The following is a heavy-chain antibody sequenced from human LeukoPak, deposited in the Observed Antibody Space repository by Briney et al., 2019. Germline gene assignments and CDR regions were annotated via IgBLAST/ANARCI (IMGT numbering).Heavy chain of an antibody. J-gene: IGHJ4*02. V-gene: IGHV4-34*01. CDR3: ARGRPYYYDSSFSYYFDY. Sequence: KPSETLSLTCAVYGGSSSGYYWSWIRQPPGKGLEWIGEINHSGSTNYNPSLKSRVTISVDTSKNQFSLKLSSVTAADTAVYYCARGRPYYYDSSFSYYFDYWGQGTLVTVSS. D-gene: IGHD3-22*01. CDR2: INHSGST. CDR1: GGSSSGYY.